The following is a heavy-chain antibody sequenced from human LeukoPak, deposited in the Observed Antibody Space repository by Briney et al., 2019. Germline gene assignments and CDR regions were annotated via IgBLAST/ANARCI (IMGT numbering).Heavy chain of an antibody. CDR3: ARLIPAAGTYYYYYYMDV. D-gene: IGHD6-13*01. J-gene: IGHJ6*03. CDR1: DYTFTSYD. Sequence: ASVKVSCKASDYTFTSYDISWVRQATGQGLEWMGWMNPNSGNTAYAQKFQGRVTMTRNTSVSTAYMELSSLRSEDTAVYYCARLIPAAGTYYYYYYMDVWGEGTTVTISS. CDR2: MNPNSGNT. V-gene: IGHV1-8*01.